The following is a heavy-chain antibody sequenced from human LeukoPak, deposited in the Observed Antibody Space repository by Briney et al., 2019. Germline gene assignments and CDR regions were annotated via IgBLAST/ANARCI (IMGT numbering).Heavy chain of an antibody. D-gene: IGHD5-12*01. Sequence: GGSLRLSCVGSGFTISNYWMHWVRQAPGAGLMWVSRIHPDGRITTYADSVKGRFTISRDNAKNTLYLQMNSLRAEDTAVYYCAPQQAYSPYNWFDPWGQGTLVTVSS. J-gene: IGHJ5*02. V-gene: IGHV3-74*03. CDR2: IHPDGRIT. CDR1: GFTISNYW. CDR3: APQQAYSPYNWFDP.